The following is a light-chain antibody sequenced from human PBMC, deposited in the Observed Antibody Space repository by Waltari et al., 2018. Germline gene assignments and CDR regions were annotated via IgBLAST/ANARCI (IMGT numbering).Light chain of an antibody. Sequence: QTVVTQEPSLSVSPGGTVTLTCALSSGSISTTSYATWYQPTPGQAPRTLVDKANARSDGGPDRFSGSILGKTADITITGAQADDESDYYCALYMGSGIWVFGGGTRLTVL. J-gene: IGLJ3*02. CDR1: SGSISTTSY. CDR2: KAN. CDR3: ALYMGSGIWV. V-gene: IGLV8-61*01.